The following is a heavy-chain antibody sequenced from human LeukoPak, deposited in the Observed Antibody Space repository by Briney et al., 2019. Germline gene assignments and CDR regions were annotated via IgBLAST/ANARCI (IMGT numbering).Heavy chain of an antibody. V-gene: IGHV3-21*04. J-gene: IGHJ5*02. CDR1: GFTFSSYS. CDR3: AKTPSLWWFDP. CDR2: ISSSSSYI. D-gene: IGHD3-16*02. Sequence: GGSLRLSCAASGFTFSSYSMNWVRQAPGKGLEWVSSISSSSSYIYYADSVKGRFTISRDNAKNSLYLQINSLRADDTAVYYCAKTPSLWWFDPWGQGTLVTVSS.